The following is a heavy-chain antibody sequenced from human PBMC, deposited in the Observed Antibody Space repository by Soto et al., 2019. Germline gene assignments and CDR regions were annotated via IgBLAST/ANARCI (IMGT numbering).Heavy chain of an antibody. D-gene: IGHD1-26*01. CDR2: IRQDESEK. CDR1: GLTFSGYW. V-gene: IGHV3-7*03. CDR3: TNDKFSGSYYVRGLTYYFEY. J-gene: IGHJ4*02. Sequence: EVQLVESGGGLVQPGGSLRLSCAGSGLTFSGYWMSWVRQAPGKGLGWVANIRQDESEKNYADSVKGRFTISRDNAKSSVYLQMNSLRAEDTAVYYCTNDKFSGSYYVRGLTYYFEYWGQGTLVTVSS.